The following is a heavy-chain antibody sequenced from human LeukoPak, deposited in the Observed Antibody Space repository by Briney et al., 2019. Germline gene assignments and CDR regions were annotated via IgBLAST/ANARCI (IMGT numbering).Heavy chain of an antibody. V-gene: IGHV3-23*01. CDR1: GFTFSTYA. D-gene: IGHD5-12*01. CDR3: AKGQSGYEPFDY. CDR2: ISGSGGST. J-gene: IGHJ4*02. Sequence: GGSLRLSCAASGFTFSTYAMSWVRQAPGKGLEGVSAISGSGGSTYYADSVKGRFTISRDNSKNTLYLQMNSLRAEDSAVYYCAKGQSGYEPFDYWGQGTLVSVSS.